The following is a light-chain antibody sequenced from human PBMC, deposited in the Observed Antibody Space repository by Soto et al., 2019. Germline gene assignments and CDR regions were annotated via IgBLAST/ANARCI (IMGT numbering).Light chain of an antibody. Sequence: QSVLTQPPAVSGAAGQRVTISRTGSSSNIGAGYDVHWYQQRPGTAPKLLIYGNKNRPSGVPDRFSGSKSGTSASLAITGLQAEDEADYYCQSYDSSLSVSYVFGTGTKVTVL. V-gene: IGLV1-40*01. CDR1: SSNIGAGYD. J-gene: IGLJ1*01. CDR2: GNK. CDR3: QSYDSSLSVSYV.